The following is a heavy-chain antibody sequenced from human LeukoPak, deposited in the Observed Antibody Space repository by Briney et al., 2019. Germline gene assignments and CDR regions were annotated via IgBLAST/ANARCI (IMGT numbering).Heavy chain of an antibody. Sequence: GGSLRLFCAASGFTFDSYAMTWVRQAPGKGLEWVSTVSASGAGTYFAYPVKGRSTISRDNSKNTLYLEMNLLRAEDTAVYYCANNGGVAVAGSFDNWGQGTLVTVSS. D-gene: IGHD6-19*01. CDR3: ANNGGVAVAGSFDN. CDR2: VSASGAGT. CDR1: GFTFDSYA. J-gene: IGHJ4*02. V-gene: IGHV3-23*01.